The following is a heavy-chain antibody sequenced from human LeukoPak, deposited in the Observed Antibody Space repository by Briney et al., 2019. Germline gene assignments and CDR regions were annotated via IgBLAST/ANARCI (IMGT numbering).Heavy chain of an antibody. J-gene: IGHJ6*03. CDR3: AKDSSGYYVDYYYMDV. CDR1: GFTVSSNY. Sequence: GGSLRLSCAASGFTVSSNYMSWVRQAPGKGLEWVSVIYSGGSTYYADSVKGRFTISRDNSKNTLYLQMNSLRAEDTAVYYCAKDSSGYYVDYYYMDVWGKGTTVTVSS. V-gene: IGHV3-53*05. D-gene: IGHD3-22*01. CDR2: IYSGGST.